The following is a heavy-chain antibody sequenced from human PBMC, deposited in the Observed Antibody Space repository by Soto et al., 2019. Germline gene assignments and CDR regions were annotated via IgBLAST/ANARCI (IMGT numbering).Heavy chain of an antibody. CDR2: ISWNSGSI. Sequence: GGSLRLSCAASGFTFDDYAMHWVRQAPGKGLEWVSGISWNSGSIGYADSVKGRFTISRDNAKNSLYLQMNSLRAEDTALYYCAVSYCSGGSCYMGLFDYWGQGTLVTVSS. D-gene: IGHD2-15*01. CDR3: AVSYCSGGSCYMGLFDY. CDR1: GFTFDDYA. J-gene: IGHJ4*02. V-gene: IGHV3-9*01.